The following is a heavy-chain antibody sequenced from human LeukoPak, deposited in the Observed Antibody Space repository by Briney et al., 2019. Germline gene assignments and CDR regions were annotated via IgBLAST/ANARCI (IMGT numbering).Heavy chain of an antibody. Sequence: GASVKVSCKASGGTFSSYAISWVRPAPGQGLEWMGGIIPIFGTANYAQKFQGRVTITADESTSTAYMELSSLRSEDTAVYYCARGGSSWFPNHQDYWGQGTLVTVSS. CDR1: GGTFSSYA. D-gene: IGHD6-13*01. J-gene: IGHJ4*02. CDR3: ARGGSSWFPNHQDY. CDR2: IIPIFGTA. V-gene: IGHV1-69*13.